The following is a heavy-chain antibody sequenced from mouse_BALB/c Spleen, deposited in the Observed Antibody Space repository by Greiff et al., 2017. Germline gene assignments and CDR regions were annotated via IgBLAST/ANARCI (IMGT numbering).Heavy chain of an antibody. J-gene: IGHJ3*01. CDR2: INPYNDGT. Sequence: EVQLQQSGPELVKPGASGKMSCKAFGYTFTSHVMHWVKQKPGQGLEWIGYINPYNDGTKYNEKFKGKATLTSDKSSSTAYMELSSLTSEDSAVYYCATYYGYARFAYWGQGTLVTVSA. CDR3: ATYYGYARFAY. D-gene: IGHD1-2*01. V-gene: IGHV1-14*01. CDR1: GYTFTSHV.